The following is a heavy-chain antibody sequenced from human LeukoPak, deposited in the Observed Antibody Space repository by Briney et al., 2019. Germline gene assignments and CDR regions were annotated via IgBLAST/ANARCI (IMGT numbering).Heavy chain of an antibody. CDR2: IRYDGSNK. V-gene: IGHV3-30*02. CDR3: AKDRGKVPAAIFDY. D-gene: IGHD2-2*01. CDR1: GFTFGSYG. J-gene: IGHJ4*02. Sequence: PGGSLRLSCAASGFTFGSYGMHWVRQAPGKGLEWVAFIRYDGSNKYYADSVKGRFTISRDNSKNTLYLQMNSLRAEDTAVYYCAKDRGKVPAAIFDYWGQGTLVTVSS.